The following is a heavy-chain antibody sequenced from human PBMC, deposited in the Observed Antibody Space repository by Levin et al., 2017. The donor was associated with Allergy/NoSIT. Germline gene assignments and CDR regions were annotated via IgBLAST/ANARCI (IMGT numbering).Heavy chain of an antibody. CDR2: IYHSGST. Sequence: SETLSLTCAVSGGSISSGGYSWSWIRQPPGKGLEWIGYIYHSGSTYYNPSLKSRVTISVDRSKNQFSLKLSSVTAADTAVYYCARGRGVAIFGVVIDYWGQGTLVTVSS. CDR3: ARGRGVAIFGVVIDY. V-gene: IGHV4-30-2*01. D-gene: IGHD3-3*01. J-gene: IGHJ4*02. CDR1: GGSISSGGYS.